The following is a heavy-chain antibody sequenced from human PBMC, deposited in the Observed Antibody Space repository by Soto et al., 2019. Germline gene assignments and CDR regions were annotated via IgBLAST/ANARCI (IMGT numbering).Heavy chain of an antibody. D-gene: IGHD2-21*01. Sequence: QVLLMESGGGAVHPGRSLRLSCAASGFIFSNYDMHWVRQAPGKGLEWVAFISEDGSNEYHADSVKGRFTISRDNSKNTLYLQMNSLRTDDTAVYYCAVVSSPDYWGQGTLVTVSS. CDR3: AVVSSPDY. CDR1: GFIFSNYD. V-gene: IGHV3-30*03. CDR2: ISEDGSNE. J-gene: IGHJ4*02.